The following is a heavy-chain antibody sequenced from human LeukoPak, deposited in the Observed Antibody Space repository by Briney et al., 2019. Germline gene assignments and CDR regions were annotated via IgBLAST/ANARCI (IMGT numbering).Heavy chain of an antibody. CDR3: AREAYYDSSGYYCWFDP. D-gene: IGHD3-22*01. CDR2: IYTSGST. CDR1: GGSISSYY. Sequence: SETLSLTCTVSGGSISSYYWSWIRQPAGKGLEWIGRIYTSGSTNYNPSLKSRVTMSVDTSKNQFSLKLSSVTAADTAVYYCAREAYYDSSGYYCWFDPWGQGTLVTVSS. J-gene: IGHJ5*02. V-gene: IGHV4-4*07.